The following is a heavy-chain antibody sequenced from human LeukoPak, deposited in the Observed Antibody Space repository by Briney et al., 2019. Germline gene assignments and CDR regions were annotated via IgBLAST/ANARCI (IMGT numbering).Heavy chain of an antibody. Sequence: PSETLSLTCAVYGGSFSGYYWSWIRQPPGKGLEWIGENNHSGSTNYNPSLKSRVTISVDTSKNQFSLKLSSVTAADTAVYYCARGRVGYGYVWGQGTLVTVSS. CDR3: ARGRVGYGYV. CDR1: GGSFSGYY. D-gene: IGHD5-18*01. V-gene: IGHV4-34*01. J-gene: IGHJ4*02. CDR2: NNHSGST.